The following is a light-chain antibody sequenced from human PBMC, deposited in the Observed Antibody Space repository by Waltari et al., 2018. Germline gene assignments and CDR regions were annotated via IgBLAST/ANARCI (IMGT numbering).Light chain of an antibody. CDR1: SGHSSYA. J-gene: IGLJ2*01. Sequence: QPVLTQSPSASASLGASVKLTCTLSSGHSSYAIAWHRQQQGKAPRYLMRLNSVGSHSKGDGIPDRFSGSSSGAERYLTISNLQSEDEADYYCQTWTTGIVLFGGGTRLTVL. CDR3: QTWTTGIVL. CDR2: LNSVGSH. V-gene: IGLV4-69*01.